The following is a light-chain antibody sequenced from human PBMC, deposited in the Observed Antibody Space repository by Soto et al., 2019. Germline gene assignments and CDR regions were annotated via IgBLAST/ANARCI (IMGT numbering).Light chain of an antibody. V-gene: IGLV2-23*02. Sequence: QSALTQPASVSGSPGQSITISCTGTSSDVGSYNLVSWYQQNPGKAPKLMIYEVSKRPSGVSNRFSGSKSGNTASLTISGLQAEDEADYYCCSYAGSSTYVFGTGTKLPS. CDR1: SSDVGSYNL. J-gene: IGLJ1*01. CDR3: CSYAGSSTYV. CDR2: EVS.